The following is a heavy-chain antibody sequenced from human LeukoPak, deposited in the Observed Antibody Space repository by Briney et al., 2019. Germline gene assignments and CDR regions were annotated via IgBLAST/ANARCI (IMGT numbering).Heavy chain of an antibody. CDR3: AKDQHGYDKPIDY. Sequence: PGGSLRLSCAASGFTFNIFAMNWVRQAWGRGLEWVSTISGSGISTYYADSVKGRFTISRDNSKNTLYLQINSLRAEDTAVYFCAKDQHGYDKPIDYWGQGTLVTVSS. D-gene: IGHD5-12*01. V-gene: IGHV3-23*01. J-gene: IGHJ4*02. CDR1: GFTFNIFA. CDR2: ISGSGIST.